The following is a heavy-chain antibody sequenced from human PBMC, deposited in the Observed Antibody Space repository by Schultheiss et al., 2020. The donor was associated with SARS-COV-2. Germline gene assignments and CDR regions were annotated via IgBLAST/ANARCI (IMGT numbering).Heavy chain of an antibody. CDR1: GFTFSSYA. CDR2: ISGSGGST. V-gene: IGHV3-23*01. J-gene: IGHJ4*02. Sequence: GGSLRLSCAASGFTFSSYAMRWVRQAPGKGLEWVSAISGSGGSTYYADSVKGRFTISRDNSRNTLYLQMNSLRAEDTALYYCAKDRGGSGSLTLGRVDLDCWGQGTLVTVSS. D-gene: IGHD1-26*01. CDR3: AKDRGGSGSLTLGRVDLDC.